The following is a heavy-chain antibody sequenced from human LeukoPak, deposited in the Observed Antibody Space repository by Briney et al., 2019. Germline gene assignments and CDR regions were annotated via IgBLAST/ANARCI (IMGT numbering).Heavy chain of an antibody. CDR2: IIPIFGTA. CDR1: GGTFSSYA. Sequence: SVKVSCNASGGTFSSYAISWVRQAPGQGLEWMGGIIPIFGTANYAQKSQGRVTITTDESTSTAYMELSSLRSEDTAVYYCAAEPAGNPLEAFDIWGQGTMVTVSS. CDR3: AAEPAGNPLEAFDI. D-gene: IGHD1-1*01. V-gene: IGHV1-69*05. J-gene: IGHJ3*02.